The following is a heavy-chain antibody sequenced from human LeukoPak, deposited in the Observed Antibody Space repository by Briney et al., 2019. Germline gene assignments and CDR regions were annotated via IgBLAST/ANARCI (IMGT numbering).Heavy chain of an antibody. CDR1: GYTFTSYD. CDR3: ARGKMVSRVRGVIKDYYYYYMDV. J-gene: IGHJ6*03. V-gene: IGHV1-8*01. Sequence: ASVKVSCKASGYTFTSYDINWVRQAPGQGLEWMGWMNPNSGETGYAQKFQGRVTMTRNTSISTAYMELSSLRSEDTAVYYCARGKMVSRVRGVIKDYYYYYMDVWGKGTTVTISS. CDR2: MNPNSGET. D-gene: IGHD3-10*01.